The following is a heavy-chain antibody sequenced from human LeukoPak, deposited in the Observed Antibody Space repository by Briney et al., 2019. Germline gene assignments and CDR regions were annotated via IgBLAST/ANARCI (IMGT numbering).Heavy chain of an antibody. CDR1: GFTFSSYS. Sequence: PGGSLRLSCAASGFTFSSYSMNWVRQAPGKGLEWVSYISSSSSTIYYADSVKGRFTISRDNAKNSLYLQMNSLRAEDTAVYYCARDQGAGYSRLWGQGTLVTVSS. CDR2: ISSSSSTI. D-gene: IGHD6-13*01. V-gene: IGHV3-48*01. J-gene: IGHJ4*02. CDR3: ARDQGAGYSRL.